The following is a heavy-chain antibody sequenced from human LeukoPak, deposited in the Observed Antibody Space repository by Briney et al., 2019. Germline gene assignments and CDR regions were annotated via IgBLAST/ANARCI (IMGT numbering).Heavy chain of an antibody. CDR3: ARAGVNSGGYFDY. D-gene: IGHD2-15*01. CDR2: IHPNTGGT. Sequence: ASVKVSCKASGYTFTGHYIHWVRQAPGQGLEWMGWIHPNTGGTKYAQKFQGRVTMTRDTSSSTAYMELRSLRSDDTAVYYCARAGVNSGGYFDYWGQGTLVTVSS. J-gene: IGHJ4*02. V-gene: IGHV1-2*02. CDR1: GYTFTGHY.